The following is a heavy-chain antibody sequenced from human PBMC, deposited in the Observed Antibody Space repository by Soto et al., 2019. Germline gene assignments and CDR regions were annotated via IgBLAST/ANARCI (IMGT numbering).Heavy chain of an antibody. CDR3: AKDGGPSVAGSFYY. D-gene: IGHD6-19*01. V-gene: IGHV3-9*01. CDR1: GFTFDDYA. CDR2: ISWNSGSI. Sequence: GGSLRLSCAASGFTFDDYAMHWVRQAPGKGLERVSGISWNSGSIGYADSVKGRFTISRDNAKNSLYLQMNSLRAEDTALYYCAKDGGPSVAGSFYYWGQGTLVTVSS. J-gene: IGHJ4*02.